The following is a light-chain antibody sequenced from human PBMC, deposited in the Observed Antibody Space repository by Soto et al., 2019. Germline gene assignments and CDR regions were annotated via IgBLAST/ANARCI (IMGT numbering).Light chain of an antibody. CDR1: QSGLYSSNNKNY. CDR2: CAS. J-gene: IGKJ4*01. V-gene: IGKV4-1*01. CDR3: QQYYSTSPT. Sequence: DIVMTQSPDSLAVSLGERATINCKSSQSGLYSSNNKNYLAWYQQKPGQPPKLLIYCASTRESGVPDRFSGSESETDFTLTISSLQAEDVAVYYCQQYYSTSPTFGGGTKVEIK.